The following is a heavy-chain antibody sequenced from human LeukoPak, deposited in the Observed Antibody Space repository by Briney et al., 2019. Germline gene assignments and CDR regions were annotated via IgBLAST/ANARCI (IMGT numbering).Heavy chain of an antibody. CDR1: GGTFSSYA. J-gene: IGHJ4*02. D-gene: IGHD5-12*01. V-gene: IGHV1-69*01. CDR3: ASMGGSGYDLSDY. CDR2: IIPIFGTA. Sequence: ASVKVSCKASGGTFSSYAISWVRQAPGQGLEWMGGIIPIFGTANYAQKFQGRVTITADESTSTAYMELSSLRSEDTAVYYCASMGGSGYDLSDYWGQGTLVTVSS.